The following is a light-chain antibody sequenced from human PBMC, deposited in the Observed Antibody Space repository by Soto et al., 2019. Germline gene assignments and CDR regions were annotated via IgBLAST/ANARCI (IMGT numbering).Light chain of an antibody. CDR1: QSVTNTY. J-gene: IGKJ4*01. CDR2: GAS. Sequence: ETVLTQSPGTGSLSPVGGARRSCWASQSVTNTYLAWYQQKPGQAPRLLIYGASNRATGIPDRFSGSGSGTDFTLTISRLEPEDFAVYYCQQYGGAFGGGTKVDIK. CDR3: QQYGGA. V-gene: IGKV3-20*01.